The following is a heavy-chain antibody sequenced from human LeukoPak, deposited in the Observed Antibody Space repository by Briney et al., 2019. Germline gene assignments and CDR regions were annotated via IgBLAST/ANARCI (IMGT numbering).Heavy chain of an antibody. Sequence: GASVKVSCKTSGYTFTNYYIRWVRQAPGQGLEWMGRIDPNTGGTKSAKNFQGRVTMTRDTSISTAYMALSGLRSDDTAAYYCASLYDIVGTTVDYWGQGTLVTVSS. CDR2: IDPNTGGT. CDR1: GYTFTNYY. V-gene: IGHV1-2*06. CDR3: ASLYDIVGTTVDY. J-gene: IGHJ4*02. D-gene: IGHD1-26*01.